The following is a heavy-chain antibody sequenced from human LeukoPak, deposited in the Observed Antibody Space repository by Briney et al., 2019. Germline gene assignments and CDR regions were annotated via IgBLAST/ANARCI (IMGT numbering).Heavy chain of an antibody. V-gene: IGHV4-59*01. CDR1: GGSISSYY. J-gene: IGHJ4*02. CDR3: ARMYSSGWYPKAYYFDY. Sequence: SETLSLTCTVSGGSISSYYWSWIRQPPGKGLEWIGYIYYSGSTNYNPSLKSRVTISVDTSKNQFSLKLSSVTAADTAVCYCARMYSSGWYPKAYYFDYWGQGTLVTVSS. D-gene: IGHD6-19*01. CDR2: IYYSGST.